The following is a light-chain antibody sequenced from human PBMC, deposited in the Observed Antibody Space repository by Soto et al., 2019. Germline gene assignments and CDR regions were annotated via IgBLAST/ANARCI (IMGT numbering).Light chain of an antibody. Sequence: EIVLTQSPATLSLSPGERATLSCRASQSVSSYLAWYQQKPGQAPRLLIYDASNRATGIPPRFSGSGSGTDFPLTISRLEAEDSAVYYCQQHSNWPLTFGGGTKVDI. CDR1: QSVSSY. CDR3: QQHSNWPLT. J-gene: IGKJ4*01. CDR2: DAS. V-gene: IGKV3-11*01.